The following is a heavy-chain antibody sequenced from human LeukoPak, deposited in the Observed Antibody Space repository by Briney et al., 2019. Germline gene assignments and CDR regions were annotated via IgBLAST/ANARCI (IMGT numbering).Heavy chain of an antibody. CDR1: GGSISTSYYY. V-gene: IGHV4-39*01. D-gene: IGHD1-26*01. Sequence: SETLSLTCTVSGGSISTSYYYLGWIRQPPGKGLEWIGNIHNSESTYYNPSLKSRVTISVDTSKNQFSLKLSSVTAADTAVYYCARVLVGTTYFEYWGQGTLVTVSS. CDR3: ARVLVGTTYFEY. CDR2: IHNSEST. J-gene: IGHJ4*02.